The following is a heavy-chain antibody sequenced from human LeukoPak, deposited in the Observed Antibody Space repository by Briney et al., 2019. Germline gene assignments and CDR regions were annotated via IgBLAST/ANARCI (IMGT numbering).Heavy chain of an antibody. Sequence: PSQTLSLTCAVSGGSISSGGYSWSWIRQPPGKGLEWLGYIYHSGSTYYNPSLKSRVTISVDRSKNQFSLKLSSVTAADTAVYYCARVVLWFGEPPVGWFDRWGQGTLVTVSS. J-gene: IGHJ5*02. CDR3: ARVVLWFGEPPVGWFDR. CDR2: IYHSGST. CDR1: GGSISSGGYS. V-gene: IGHV4-30-2*01. D-gene: IGHD3-10*01.